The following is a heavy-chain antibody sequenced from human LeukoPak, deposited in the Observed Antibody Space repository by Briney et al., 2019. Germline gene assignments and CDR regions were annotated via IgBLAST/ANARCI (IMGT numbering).Heavy chain of an antibody. CDR3: ARALRFDY. D-gene: IGHD3-3*01. CDR1: GFTFSSYA. CDR2: ISGSGGST. Sequence: PGGSLRLSCAAYGFTFSSYAMSWVRQAPGKGLEWVSAISGSGGSTYYADSVKGRFTISRDNAKSSLYLQMNSLRAEDTAVYYCARALRFDYWGQGTLVTVSS. V-gene: IGHV3-23*01. J-gene: IGHJ4*02.